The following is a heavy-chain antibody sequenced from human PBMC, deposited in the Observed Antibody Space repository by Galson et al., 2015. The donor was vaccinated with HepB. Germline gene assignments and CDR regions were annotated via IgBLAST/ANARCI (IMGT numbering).Heavy chain of an antibody. V-gene: IGHV5-51*01. CDR3: AIRTTVTTGNYYYMDV. CDR1: GYSFTSYW. CDR2: IYPGDSDT. D-gene: IGHD4-17*01. J-gene: IGHJ6*03. Sequence: QSGAEVKKPGESLKISCKGSGYSFTSYWIGWVRQMPGKGLEWMGIIYPGDSDTRYSPSFQGQVTISADKSISTAYLQWSSLKASDTAMYYCAIRTTVTTGNYYYMDVWGKGTTVTVSS.